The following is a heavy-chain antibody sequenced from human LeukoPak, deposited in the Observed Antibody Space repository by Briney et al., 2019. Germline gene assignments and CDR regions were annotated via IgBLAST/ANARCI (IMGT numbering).Heavy chain of an antibody. Sequence: GGSLRLSCAASGFTFSSYAMHWVRQAPGKGLEYVSAISSNGGSTYYANSVKGRFTISRDNSKNTLYLQMGSLRAEDMAVYYCARARRPYYYDSSGYYVLDYWGQGTLVTDSS. CDR1: GFTFSSYA. CDR3: ARARRPYYYDSSGYYVLDY. CDR2: ISSNGGST. J-gene: IGHJ4*02. D-gene: IGHD3-22*01. V-gene: IGHV3-64*01.